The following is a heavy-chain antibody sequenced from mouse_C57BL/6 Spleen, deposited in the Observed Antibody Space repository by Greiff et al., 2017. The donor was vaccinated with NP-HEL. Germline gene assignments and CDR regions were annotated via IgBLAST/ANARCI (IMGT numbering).Heavy chain of an antibody. CDR1: GYPFPSYW. V-gene: IGHV1-55*01. CDR3: ARDYYGSSWFAY. D-gene: IGHD1-1*01. CDR2: IYPGSGSP. Sequence: QVQLQQPGAELVKPGASVKMSCKASGYPFPSYWITGVKRRPGQGLGWIGDIYPGSGSPNYNEKFKSKATLTVDTSSSTAYMQLSSLTSEDSAVYYCARDYYGSSWFAYWGQGTLVTVSA. J-gene: IGHJ3*01.